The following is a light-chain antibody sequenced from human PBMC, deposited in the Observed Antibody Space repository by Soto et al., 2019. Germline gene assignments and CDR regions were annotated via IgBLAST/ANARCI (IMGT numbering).Light chain of an antibody. CDR3: QSYDSSLSGSVV. CDR2: GNS. Sequence: QSVLTQPPSVSGAPGQRVTISCTGSSSNIGAGYDVHWYQQLPGTAPKLIIYGNSNRPSGVPDRFSGSKSGTSASLAITGLQAEEEADYSCQSYDSSLSGSVVFGGGTKLTVL. J-gene: IGLJ2*01. V-gene: IGLV1-40*01. CDR1: SSNIGAGYD.